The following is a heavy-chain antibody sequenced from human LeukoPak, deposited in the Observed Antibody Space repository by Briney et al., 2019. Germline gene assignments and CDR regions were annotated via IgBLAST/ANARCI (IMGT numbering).Heavy chain of an antibody. CDR2: IRYDGSNK. CDR3: AKVRDTGYSSGWYDY. D-gene: IGHD6-19*01. J-gene: IGHJ4*02. Sequence: PGGSLRLSCAASGFTFSSYGMHWVRQAPGKGLEWVAFIRYDGSNKYYADSVKGRFTISRDNSKNTLYLQMNSLRAEDTAVYYCAKVRDTGYSSGWYDYWGQGTQVTVSS. V-gene: IGHV3-30*02. CDR1: GFTFSSYG.